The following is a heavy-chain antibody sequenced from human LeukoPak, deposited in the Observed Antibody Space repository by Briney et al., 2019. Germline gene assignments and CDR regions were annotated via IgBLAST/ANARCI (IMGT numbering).Heavy chain of an antibody. V-gene: IGHV3-48*03. D-gene: IGHD3-10*01. CDR1: GFAFSSYE. Sequence: GGSLRLSCAASGFAFSSYEMNWVRQAPGKGLEWVSYISSSGSTIYYADSVKGRFTISRDNAKNSLYLQMNSLRAEDTAVYYCARVSPYGSGSYTYYYYYYGMDVWGQGTTVTVSS. CDR2: ISSSGSTI. CDR3: ARVSPYGSGSYTYYYYYYGMDV. J-gene: IGHJ6*02.